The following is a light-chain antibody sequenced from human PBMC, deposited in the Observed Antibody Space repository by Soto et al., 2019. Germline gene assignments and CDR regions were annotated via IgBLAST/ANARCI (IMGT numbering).Light chain of an antibody. CDR1: SSNIGAGYD. CDR3: QSYDSSLSGHVV. CDR2: GNN. J-gene: IGLJ2*01. V-gene: IGLV1-40*01. Sequence: QSVLTQPPSVSGAPGQRVTTSCTGSSSNIGAGYDVHWYQQLPGTAPKLLIYGNNNRPSGVPDRFSGSKSGTSASLAITGLQAEDEADYYCQSYDSSLSGHVVFGGGTKVTVL.